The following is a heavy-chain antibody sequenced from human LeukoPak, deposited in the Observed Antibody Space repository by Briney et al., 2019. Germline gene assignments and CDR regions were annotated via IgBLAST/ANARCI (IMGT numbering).Heavy chain of an antibody. CDR3: ARDSSYGSGIYYYYYMDV. CDR2: IYSGGST. CDR1: GFTVKSNY. J-gene: IGHJ6*03. V-gene: IGHV3-66*01. Sequence: GGSLRLSCAASGFTVKSNYMSWVRQAPGKGLEWVSVIYSGGSTNYADSVKGRFTISRDNSKNTLYLQMNSLRAEDTAVYYCARDSSYGSGIYYYYYMDVWGKGTTVTISS. D-gene: IGHD3-10*01.